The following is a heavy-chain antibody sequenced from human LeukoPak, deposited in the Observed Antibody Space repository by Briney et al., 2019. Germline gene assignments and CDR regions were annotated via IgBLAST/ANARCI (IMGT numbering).Heavy chain of an antibody. D-gene: IGHD6-6*01. Sequence: ASVKVSCKASGGTFSSYAISWVRQAPGQGLEWMGGIIPIFGTANYAQKFQGRVTITTDESTSTAYVELSSLRSEDTAVYYCARESGGAARPPYYYYMDVWGKGTTVTVSS. CDR1: GGTFSSYA. V-gene: IGHV1-69*05. CDR3: ARESGGAARPPYYYYMDV. J-gene: IGHJ6*03. CDR2: IIPIFGTA.